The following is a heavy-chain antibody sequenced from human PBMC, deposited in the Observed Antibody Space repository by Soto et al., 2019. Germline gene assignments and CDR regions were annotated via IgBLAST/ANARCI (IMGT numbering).Heavy chain of an antibody. CDR2: ISASSTYI. CDR3: ARDRQDTSGYYSDY. J-gene: IGHJ4*02. V-gene: IGHV3-21*01. Sequence: ESGGGLVKPGGSLRLSCAASGFIFSDYNMNWVRQAPGKGLEWVSSISASSTYIYYADSLKGRFTISRDNAKNSLYLQLNSLRAGDTAVYYCARDRQDTSGYYSDYWGQGTLVTVSS. CDR1: GFIFSDYN. D-gene: IGHD3-22*01.